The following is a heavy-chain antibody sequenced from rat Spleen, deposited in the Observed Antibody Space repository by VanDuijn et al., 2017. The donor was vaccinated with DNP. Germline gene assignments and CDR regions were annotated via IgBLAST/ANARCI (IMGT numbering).Heavy chain of an antibody. CDR2: ISSGENT. J-gene: IGHJ1*01. V-gene: IGHV2S12*01. CDR1: GFSLTSYH. Sequence: QVQLKESGPGLVQPSQTLSLTCTVSGFSLTSYHVHWVRQPTGKGLEWIAAISSGENTYYNPALKSRLSISRDTSKSQVFLKMNSLQTEDTAIYFCTRVLYNGYQRHYWSFDFWGPGTMVTVSS. CDR3: TRVLYNGYQRHYWSFDF. D-gene: IGHD2-7*01.